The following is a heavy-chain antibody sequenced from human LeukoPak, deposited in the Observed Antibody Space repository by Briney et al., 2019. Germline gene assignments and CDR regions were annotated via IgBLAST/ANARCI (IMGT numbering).Heavy chain of an antibody. Sequence: SGTLSLTCAVYGGSFSGYYWSWIRQPPGKGLEWIGEINHSGSTNYNPSLKSRVTISVDTSKNQFSLKLSSVAAADTAVYYCARGPTGDHYYYMDVWGKGTTVTVSS. D-gene: IGHD7-27*01. J-gene: IGHJ6*03. V-gene: IGHV4-34*01. CDR2: INHSGST. CDR3: ARGPTGDHYYYMDV. CDR1: GGSFSGYY.